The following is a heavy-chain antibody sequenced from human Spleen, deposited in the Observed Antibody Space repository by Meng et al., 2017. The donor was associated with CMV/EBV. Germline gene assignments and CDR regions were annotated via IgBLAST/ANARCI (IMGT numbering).Heavy chain of an antibody. CDR3: ARKIGEDLDY. D-gene: IGHD3-10*01. J-gene: IGHJ4*02. Sequence: GESLKISCAASGFSVSSNYMSWVRQAPGKGLEWVSVIYIGGTTYYADSVKGRFTISRDISKNTLYLQMNSLRAEDTAVYYCARKIGEDLDYWGQGTLVTVSS. CDR2: IYIGGTT. CDR1: GFSVSSNY. V-gene: IGHV3-53*01.